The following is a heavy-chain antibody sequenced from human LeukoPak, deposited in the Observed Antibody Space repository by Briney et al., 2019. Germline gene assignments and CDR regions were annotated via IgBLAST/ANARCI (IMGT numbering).Heavy chain of an antibody. CDR1: GFTFSSYE. CDR2: ISSSGSTI. CDR3: ARDNPYSSSFDHFDY. Sequence: PGGSLRLSCAASGFTFSSYEMNWVRQAPGKGLEWVSYISSSGSTIYYADSVKGRFTISRDNAKNSLYLQMNSLRAEDTAVYYCARDNPYSSSFDHFDYWGQGTLVTVSS. D-gene: IGHD6-6*01. V-gene: IGHV3-48*03. J-gene: IGHJ4*02.